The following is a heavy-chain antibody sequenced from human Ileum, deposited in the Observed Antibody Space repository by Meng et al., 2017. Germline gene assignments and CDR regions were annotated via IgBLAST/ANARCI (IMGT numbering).Heavy chain of an antibody. CDR2: IHHSGTT. CDR1: GGSISSSIW. V-gene: IGHV4-4*02. CDR3: ARGVVSGSHYNTY. D-gene: IGHD3-10*01. J-gene: IGHJ4*02. Sequence: QVQLQESGPGLVKPSGPLSLTCAVSGGSISSSIWWSWVRQPPEKGLEWIGEIHHSGTTNYGPSLKSRLTISVDKSKNQFSLKLQSVTAADTAVYFCARGVVSGSHYNTYWGQGILVTVSS.